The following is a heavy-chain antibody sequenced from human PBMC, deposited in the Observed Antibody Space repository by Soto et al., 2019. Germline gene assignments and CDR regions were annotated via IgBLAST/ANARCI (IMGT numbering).Heavy chain of an antibody. J-gene: IGHJ4*02. CDR2: INPYNGNT. CDR1: GYTFTSYG. D-gene: IGHD6-13*01. CDR3: ARVVVGLAAPRVGPH. V-gene: IGHV1-18*01. Sequence: QVQLVQSGAEVKKPGASVKVSCKASGYTFTSYGISWVRQAPGQGLEWMGWINPYNGNTQYAEQFSGRVTVTADTSTTTSFMEVTRLTADATAVFYCARVVVGLAAPRVGPHGGQGTLVTVSS.